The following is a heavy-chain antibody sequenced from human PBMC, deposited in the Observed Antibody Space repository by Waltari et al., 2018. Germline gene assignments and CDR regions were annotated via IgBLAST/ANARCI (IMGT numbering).Heavy chain of an antibody. CDR2: INHSGSN. J-gene: IGHJ4*02. CDR3: ARGPNSWLRAMGRNYFDY. D-gene: IGHD5-18*01. CDR1: GGSFSGYY. V-gene: IGHV4-34*01. Sequence: QVQLQQWGAGLLQPSETLSLTCAVYGGSFSGYYWSWTRQPPAKGLEWIGEINHSGSNNYNPSLKSRVTISVDTSKNQFSLKLSSVTAADTAVYYCARGPNSWLRAMGRNYFDYWGQGTLVTVSS.